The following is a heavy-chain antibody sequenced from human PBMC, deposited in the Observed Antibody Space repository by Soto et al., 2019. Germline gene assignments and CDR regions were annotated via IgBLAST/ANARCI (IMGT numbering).Heavy chain of an antibody. J-gene: IGHJ4*02. Sequence: EAPVKVSCKAYGYTFTNFDINWVRLAPGQGLEWVGRISPYNGDTNSAQKFQDRVSMTTDTSTTTAYMELRNLRSDDTAVYYCAREPPDYWGQGTLVTVSS. V-gene: IGHV1-18*01. CDR2: ISPYNGDT. CDR1: GYTFTNFD. CDR3: AREPPDY.